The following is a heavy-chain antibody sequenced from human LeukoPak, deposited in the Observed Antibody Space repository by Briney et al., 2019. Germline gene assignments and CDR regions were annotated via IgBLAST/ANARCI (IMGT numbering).Heavy chain of an antibody. V-gene: IGHV4-39*01. CDR2: IYYSGST. J-gene: IGHJ6*03. D-gene: IGHD4-11*01. CDR1: GDSISSSSYY. Sequence: SETLSLTRTVPGDSISSSSYYCGWIRQPPGKGLEWNGSIYYSGSTYYNPSLKSRVTISVDTSKNQFFLKLSSVNPADTAVYYCARRTTYSNYWDNYYYYMDVWGKGTTVTVSS. CDR3: ARRTTYSNYWDNYYYYMDV.